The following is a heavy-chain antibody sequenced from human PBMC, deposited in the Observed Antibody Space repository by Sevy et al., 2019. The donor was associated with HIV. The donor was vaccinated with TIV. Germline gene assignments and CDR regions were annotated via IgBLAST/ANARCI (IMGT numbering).Heavy chain of an antibody. Sequence: GGSLRLSCAGSGFSFKNVWMTWVRQTPGKGLEWVGHAKRKSDGGSIDYGSPVNGRFTISRDDSKDMLYLQMSSLKTEDTGVYYCATVLGAGAVGAFEIWGQGTMVTVSS. V-gene: IGHV3-15*01. J-gene: IGHJ3*02. CDR2: AKRKSDGGSI. D-gene: IGHD1-26*01. CDR3: ATVLGAGAVGAFEI. CDR1: GFSFKNVW.